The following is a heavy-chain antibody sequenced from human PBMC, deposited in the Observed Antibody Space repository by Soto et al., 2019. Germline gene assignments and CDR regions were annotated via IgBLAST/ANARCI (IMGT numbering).Heavy chain of an antibody. V-gene: IGHV3-33*01. J-gene: IGHJ6*02. D-gene: IGHD3-10*01. Sequence: QVQLVESGGGVVQPGRSLRLSCAASGFTFSSYGMHWVRQAPGKGLEWVAVIWYDGSNKYYADSVKGRFTIYRANSKNTRFLQMSSRRAEDRAVYYSARANYYGSGNMDVWGQGTTVTVSS. CDR2: IWYDGSNK. CDR1: GFTFSSYG. CDR3: ARANYYGSGNMDV.